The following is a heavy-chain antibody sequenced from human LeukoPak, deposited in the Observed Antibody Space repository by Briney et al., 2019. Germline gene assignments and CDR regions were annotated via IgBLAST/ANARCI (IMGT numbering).Heavy chain of an antibody. CDR2: VSYSGST. D-gene: IGHD3-9*01. J-gene: IGHJ5*02. CDR1: GGSINNYF. Sequence: SETLSPTCSVSGGSINNYFWNWIRQPPGKGLEWIGYVSYSGSTSYSPSLRSRVTISVDRSKNQFSLRLTSVTAADTAVYFCARRDESAGYYYWFNPWGQGTLVTVSS. CDR3: ARRDESAGYYYWFNP. V-gene: IGHV4-59*01.